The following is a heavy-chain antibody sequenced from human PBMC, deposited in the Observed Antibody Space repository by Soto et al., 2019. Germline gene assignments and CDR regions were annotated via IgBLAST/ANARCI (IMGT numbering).Heavy chain of an antibody. J-gene: IGHJ6*03. CDR2: MNPNSGNT. V-gene: IGHV1-8*01. CDR3: ARGSRVLRYFDWLSYYYYMDV. Sequence: ASVKVSCKASGYTFTSYDINWVRQATGQGLEWIGWMNPNSGNTGYAQKFQGRVTMTRNTSISTAYMELSSLRSEDTAVYYCARGSRVLRYFDWLSYYYYMDVWGKGTTVTVSS. CDR1: GYTFTSYD. D-gene: IGHD3-9*01.